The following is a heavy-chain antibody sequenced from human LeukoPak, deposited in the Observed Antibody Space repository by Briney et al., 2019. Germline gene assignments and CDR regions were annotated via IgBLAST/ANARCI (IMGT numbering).Heavy chain of an antibody. D-gene: IGHD2-15*01. Sequence: PGGSLRLSCAASGFTFSTYAMSWVRQTPGKGLEWVAAISGDNPGTYHANSVKGRFTISRDNSKNTLHLRMSGLRAEDTARYYCAKAPVGHCSGAFCYHFDSWGQGTLVTVS. V-gene: IGHV3-23*01. CDR3: AKAPVGHCSGAFCYHFDS. CDR1: GFTFSTYA. J-gene: IGHJ4*02. CDR2: ISGDNPGT.